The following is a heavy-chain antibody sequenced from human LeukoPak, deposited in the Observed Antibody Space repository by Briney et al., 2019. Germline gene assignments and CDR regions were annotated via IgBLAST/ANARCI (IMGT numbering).Heavy chain of an antibody. CDR2: IYYSGST. D-gene: IGHD4-17*01. CDR1: GGSISSSSYY. J-gene: IGHJ4*02. V-gene: IGHV4-39*01. Sequence: PLETVSLTCTVSGGSISSSSYYWGWIRQPPGKGLEWIGSIYYSGSTYYNPSLKSRVTISVDTSKNQFSLKLSSVTAADTAVYYCARQGDYGEYYFDYWGQGTLVTVSS. CDR3: ARQGDYGEYYFDY.